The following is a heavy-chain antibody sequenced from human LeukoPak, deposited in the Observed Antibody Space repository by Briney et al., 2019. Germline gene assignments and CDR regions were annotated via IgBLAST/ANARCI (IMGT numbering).Heavy chain of an antibody. CDR2: IMQNGRET. CDR1: GFPFTNNW. CDR3: AREPSGGYCSSSSCSRYFQH. J-gene: IGHJ1*01. D-gene: IGHD2-2*01. V-gene: IGHV3-7*05. Sequence: PGGSLRLSCAASGFPFTNNWMTWVRQAPGKGLEWVATIMQNGRETYYVESVKGRFTISRDNAKNSLYLQMNSLRAEDTAVYYCAREPSGGYCSSSSCSRYFQHWGQGTLVTVSS.